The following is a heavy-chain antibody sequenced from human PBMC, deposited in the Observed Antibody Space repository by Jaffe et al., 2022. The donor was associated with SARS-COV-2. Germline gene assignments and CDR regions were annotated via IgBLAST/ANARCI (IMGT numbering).Heavy chain of an antibody. Sequence: EVQLLDSGGGLVQPGGSLRLSCAASGFPFSSYTMSWVRQAPGKGLEWVSSISAGGDSTYYADSVRGRFAISRDNSENTLYLQMNSLRAEDTALYYCLSGTRGYWGQGTQVTVSS. CDR3: LSGTRGY. V-gene: IGHV3-23*01. CDR2: ISAGGDST. CDR1: GFPFSSYT. D-gene: IGHD1-20*01. J-gene: IGHJ4*02.